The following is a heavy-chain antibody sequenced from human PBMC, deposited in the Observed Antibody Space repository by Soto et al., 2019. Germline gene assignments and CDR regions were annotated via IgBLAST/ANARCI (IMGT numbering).Heavy chain of an antibody. D-gene: IGHD3-9*01. V-gene: IGHV4-34*01. Sequence: QVQLQQWGAGPLRPLETLSLTCGVSGGYFSGYYWAWIRQPPGKGLEWIGEINDCGSINYTPSVKSRVSISVHASMRIYSLKLMPVTSAESSLYCCAIKSHDMFTGPPGVWYFDLWGRCTLVTVSS. J-gene: IGHJ2*01. CDR3: AIKSHDMFTGPPGVWYFDL. CDR1: GGYFSGYY. CDR2: INDCGSI.